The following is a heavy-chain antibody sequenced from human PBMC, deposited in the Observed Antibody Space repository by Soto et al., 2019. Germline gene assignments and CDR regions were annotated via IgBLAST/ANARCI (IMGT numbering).Heavy chain of an antibody. J-gene: IGHJ5*02. CDR3: AKVGVATDGDYL. D-gene: IGHD3-3*01. CDR1: GFSISNHA. CDR2: ISGGGQAT. Sequence: SGGSLRLSCVVSGFSISNHAMTWVRQAPGEGLEWVAVISGGGQATHYVDSVKGRFTISRDNSKNMVFLQMNSLRIEDTALYFCAKVGVATDGDYLWGQGTVVTVSS. V-gene: IGHV3-23*01.